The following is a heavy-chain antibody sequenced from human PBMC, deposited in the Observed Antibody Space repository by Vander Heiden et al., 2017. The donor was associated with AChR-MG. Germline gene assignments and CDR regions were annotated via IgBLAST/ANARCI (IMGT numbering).Heavy chain of an antibody. CDR1: GFPFDDYT. V-gene: IGHV3-43*01. D-gene: IGHD4-17*01. Sequence: EVQLVESGGVVVQPGGSLRLSCAASGFPFDDYTMHWVRQAPGKGLEWVSLISWDGGSTYYADSVKGRFTTSRDNSKNSLYLQMNSLRTEDTALYYCAKGITMTTVPNGFDYWGQGTLVTVSS. J-gene: IGHJ4*02. CDR2: ISWDGGST. CDR3: AKGITMTTVPNGFDY.